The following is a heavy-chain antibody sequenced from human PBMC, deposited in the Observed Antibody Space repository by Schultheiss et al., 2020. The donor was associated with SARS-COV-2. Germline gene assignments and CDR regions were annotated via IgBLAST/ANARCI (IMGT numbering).Heavy chain of an antibody. CDR1: GFTFSSYE. V-gene: IGHV3-48*03. J-gene: IGHJ6*02. CDR2: ISSSGSTI. CDR3: ATLGYCSGGSCYSDDIYYYGMDV. Sequence: GGSLRLSCAASGFTFSSYEMNWVRQAPGKGLEWVSYISSSGSTIYYADSVKGRFTISRDNAKNSLYLQMNSLRAEDTAVYYCATLGYCSGGSCYSDDIYYYGMDVWGQGTTVTVSS. D-gene: IGHD2-15*01.